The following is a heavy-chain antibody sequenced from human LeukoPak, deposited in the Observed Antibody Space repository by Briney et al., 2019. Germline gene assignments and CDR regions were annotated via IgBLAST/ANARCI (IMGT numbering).Heavy chain of an antibody. V-gene: IGHV3-7*01. CDR3: ARPIYSSSWDAFNI. CDR1: GFTFSSYW. D-gene: IGHD6-13*01. CDR2: INQDGSKV. Sequence: GGSLRLSCAASGFTFSSYWMSWVRQAPGKGLECVANINQDGSKVYYVDSVKGRFTISRDKTKKSLFLQMNSLRAEDTAVYYCARPIYSSSWDAFNIWGQRTMVTVSS. J-gene: IGHJ3*02.